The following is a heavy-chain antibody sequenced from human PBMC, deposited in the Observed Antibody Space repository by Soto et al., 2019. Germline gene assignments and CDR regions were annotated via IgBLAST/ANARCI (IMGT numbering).Heavy chain of an antibody. Sequence: QVQLVQSGAEVKKPGSSVKVSCKASGGTFSSYAISWVRQAPGQGLEWMGGIIPIFGTANYAQKFQGRVTITADESTSTAYMELSRLRSEDTAVYYCARVLRYCSSTSCYALRDYYDYYGMDVW. J-gene: IGHJ6*01. CDR2: IIPIFGTA. D-gene: IGHD2-2*01. V-gene: IGHV1-69*19. CDR1: GGTFSSYA. CDR3: ARVLRYCSSTSCYALRDYYDYYGMDV.